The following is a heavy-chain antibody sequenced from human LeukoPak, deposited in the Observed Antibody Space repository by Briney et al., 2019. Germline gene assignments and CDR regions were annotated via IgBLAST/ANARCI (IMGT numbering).Heavy chain of an antibody. Sequence: SETLSLTCTVSGGSISSGGYYWSWIRQHPGKCLEWIGYIYYSGSTYYNPSLKSRVTISVDTSKNQFSLKLSSVTAADTAVYYCAREDYDSSGYMYGGAFDIWGQGTMVTVSS. CDR3: AREDYDSSGYMYGGAFDI. CDR2: IYYSGST. CDR1: GGSISSGGYY. V-gene: IGHV4-31*03. D-gene: IGHD3-22*01. J-gene: IGHJ3*02.